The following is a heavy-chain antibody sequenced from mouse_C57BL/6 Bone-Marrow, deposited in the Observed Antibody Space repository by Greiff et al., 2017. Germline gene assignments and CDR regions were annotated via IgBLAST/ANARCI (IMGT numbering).Heavy chain of an antibody. J-gene: IGHJ2*01. V-gene: IGHV1-80*01. CDR3: VVRGAYYGSSQYYFDD. CDR2: IYPGDGDT. D-gene: IGHD1-1*01. CDR1: GYAFSSYW. Sequence: QVQLQQSGAELVKPGASVKISCKASGYAFSSYWMNWVKQRPGKGLEWIGQIYPGDGDTNYNGKFKGKATLTADKSSSTAYMQLSSLTSEDSAVYFCVVRGAYYGSSQYYFDDWGQGTTLTVSS.